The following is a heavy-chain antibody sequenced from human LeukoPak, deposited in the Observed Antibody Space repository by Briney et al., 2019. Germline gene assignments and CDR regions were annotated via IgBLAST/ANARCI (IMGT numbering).Heavy chain of an antibody. CDR1: GGSFSGYY. CDR3: ARFGELLYPTPYYYYGMDV. D-gene: IGHD3-10*01. Sequence: SETLSLTCAVYGGSFSGYYWSWIRQPPGKGLEWIGEIYHSGSTNYNPSLKSRVTISVDKSKNQFSLKLSSVTAADTAVYYCARFGELLYPTPYYYYGMDVWGQGTTVTVSS. J-gene: IGHJ6*02. CDR2: IYHSGST. V-gene: IGHV4-34*01.